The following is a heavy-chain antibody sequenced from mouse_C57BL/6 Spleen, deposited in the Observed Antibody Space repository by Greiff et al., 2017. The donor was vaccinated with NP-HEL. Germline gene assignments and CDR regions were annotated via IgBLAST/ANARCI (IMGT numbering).Heavy chain of an antibody. D-gene: IGHD3-2*02. V-gene: IGHV1-50*01. CDR2: IDPSDSYT. CDR1: GYTFTSYW. CDR3: ARDSSGDDY. Sequence: QVQLQQPGAELVKPGASVKLSCKASGYTFTSYWMQWVKQRPGQGLEWIGEIDPSDSYTNYNQKFKGKATLTVDTSSSTAYMQLSSLTSEDSAVYYCARDSSGDDYWGKGTTLTVSS. J-gene: IGHJ2*01.